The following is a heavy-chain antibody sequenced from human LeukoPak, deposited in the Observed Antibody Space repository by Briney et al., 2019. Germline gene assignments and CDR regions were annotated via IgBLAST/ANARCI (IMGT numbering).Heavy chain of an antibody. J-gene: IGHJ4*02. CDR2: IKQDGSEK. Sequence: PGGSLRLSCAVSGFTFSSYWMSWVRQAPGKGLEWVANIKQDGSEKYYVDSVKGRFTISRDNAKNSLYLQMNSLRAEDTAVYYCVRDATGYCSGTSCYTFDYWGQGTLVTVSS. CDR3: VRDATGYCSGTSCYTFDY. V-gene: IGHV3-7*01. CDR1: GFTFSSYW. D-gene: IGHD2-2*01.